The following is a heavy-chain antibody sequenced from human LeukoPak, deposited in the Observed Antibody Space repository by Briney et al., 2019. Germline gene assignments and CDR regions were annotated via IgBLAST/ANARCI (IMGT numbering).Heavy chain of an antibody. J-gene: IGHJ4*02. CDR2: ISSSSSYI. D-gene: IGHD6-6*01. Sequence: GSLRLSCAASGFTFSSYSMNWVRQAPGKGLEWVSSISSSSSYIYYADSVKDRFTISRDNAKNSLYLQMNSLRAEDTAVYYCARPEYSSSSHFDYWGQGTLVTVSS. CDR1: GFTFSSYS. CDR3: ARPEYSSSSHFDY. V-gene: IGHV3-21*01.